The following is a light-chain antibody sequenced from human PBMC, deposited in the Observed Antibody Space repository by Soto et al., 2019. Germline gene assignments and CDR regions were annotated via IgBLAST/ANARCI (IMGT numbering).Light chain of an antibody. CDR2: DAS. V-gene: IGKV1-5*01. Sequence: DIQMTQSPSTLSASVGDRVTITCRASQSISSWLAWYQQKPGKAPKLLIYDASSLESGVPSRFSGSGSGTEFTLTISSLQPDDFATYYCQQYNSYSPTWPFGQGTKVEIK. CDR3: QQYNSYSPTWP. J-gene: IGKJ1*01. CDR1: QSISSW.